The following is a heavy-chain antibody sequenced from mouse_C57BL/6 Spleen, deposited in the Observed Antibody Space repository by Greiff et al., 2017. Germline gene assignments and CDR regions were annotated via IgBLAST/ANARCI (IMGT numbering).Heavy chain of an antibody. CDR1: GYTFTSYW. Sequence: QVQLQQPGAELVKPGASVKMSCKASGYTFTSYWITWVKQRPGQGLEWIGDIYPGSGSTNYNEKFKGKATLTVDTSSSTAYMQLSSLTSEDSAVYYCARPGVVARGDYWGQGTTLTVSS. V-gene: IGHV1-55*01. J-gene: IGHJ2*01. D-gene: IGHD1-1*01. CDR2: IYPGSGST. CDR3: ARPGVVARGDY.